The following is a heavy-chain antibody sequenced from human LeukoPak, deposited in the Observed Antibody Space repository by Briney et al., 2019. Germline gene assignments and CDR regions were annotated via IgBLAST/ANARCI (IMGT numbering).Heavy chain of an antibody. CDR3: AKDRAMVRGVKPPFDY. J-gene: IGHJ4*02. CDR2: ISGSGGST. D-gene: IGHD3-10*01. Sequence: GGSLRLSCAASGFTFSSYAMSWVRQAPGKGLEWVSAISGSGGSTYYADSVKGRFTISRDNSENTLYLQMNSLRAEDTAVYYCAKDRAMVRGVKPPFDYWGQGTLVTVST. V-gene: IGHV3-23*01. CDR1: GFTFSSYA.